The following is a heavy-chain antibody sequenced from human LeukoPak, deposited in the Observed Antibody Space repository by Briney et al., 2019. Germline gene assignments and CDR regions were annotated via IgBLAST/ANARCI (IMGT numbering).Heavy chain of an antibody. Sequence: SETLSLTCTVSGGSISSYYWGWIRQPPGKGLEWIGYISSSGSTNNNPSLKSRVTISGDTSKNQFSLKLTSVSAADTAVYYCARYYYVSENYYNVAYFDYWGQGTLVTVSS. CDR3: ARYYYVSENYYNVAYFDY. D-gene: IGHD3-10*01. J-gene: IGHJ4*02. V-gene: IGHV4-4*09. CDR1: GGSISSYY. CDR2: ISSSGST.